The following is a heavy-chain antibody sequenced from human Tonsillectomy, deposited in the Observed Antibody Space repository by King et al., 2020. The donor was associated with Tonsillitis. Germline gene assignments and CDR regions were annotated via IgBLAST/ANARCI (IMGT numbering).Heavy chain of an antibody. J-gene: IGHJ4*02. CDR3: AKELTFRFFGVIALSGDFDY. D-gene: IGHD3-16*01. CDR2: ISGNGGST. CDR1: GFTFSSNA. V-gene: IGHV3-23*04. Sequence: VQLVESGGGLVQPGGSLRLSCAASGFTFSSNAMSWVRQAPGKGLEWVSAISGNGGSTYYADSVKGRFTISRDNSKNTLYLQMNSLRAEDTAVYYCAKELTFRFFGVIALSGDFDYWGQGTLVTVSS.